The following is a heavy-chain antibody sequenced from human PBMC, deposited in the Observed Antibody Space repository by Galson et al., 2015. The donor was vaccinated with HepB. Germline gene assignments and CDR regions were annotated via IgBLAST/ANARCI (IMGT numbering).Heavy chain of an antibody. Sequence: SLRLSCAASGFTFSSYWMHWVRQAPGKGLVWVSRINSDGSSTSYADSVKGRFTISRDNAKNTLYLQMNSLRAEDTAVYYCARYYDSSGAYYDAFDIWGQGTMVTVSS. D-gene: IGHD3-22*01. CDR3: ARYYDSSGAYYDAFDI. CDR2: INSDGSST. J-gene: IGHJ3*02. CDR1: GFTFSSYW. V-gene: IGHV3-74*01.